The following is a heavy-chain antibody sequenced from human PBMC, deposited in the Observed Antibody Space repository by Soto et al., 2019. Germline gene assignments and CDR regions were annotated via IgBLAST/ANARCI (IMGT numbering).Heavy chain of an antibody. CDR1: GYTFTSYA. Sequence: ASVKVSCKASGYTFTSYAMHWVRQAPGQRLEWMGWINAGNGNTKYSQKFQGRVTITRDTSASTAYMELRSLRSDDTAVYYCARDIAAAGRPLDFQHWGQGTLVTV. CDR3: ARDIAAAGRPLDFQH. J-gene: IGHJ1*01. V-gene: IGHV1-3*01. D-gene: IGHD6-13*01. CDR2: INAGNGNT.